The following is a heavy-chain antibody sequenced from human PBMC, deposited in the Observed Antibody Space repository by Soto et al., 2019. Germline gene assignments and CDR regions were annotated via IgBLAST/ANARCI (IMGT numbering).Heavy chain of an antibody. CDR3: ARGLGRSCSHGD. V-gene: IGHV3-66*01. D-gene: IGHD6-13*01. CDR1: GLTVSNSY. CDR2: IYNDGRT. J-gene: IGHJ4*02. Sequence: DVHLVESGGGLVQPGGSLRVSCAASGLTVSNSYMSWVRQAPGKGLEWVSVIYNDGRTYYADSVKGRFTFSRDNSKNTLYRQMNSLRAEDTAVYYCARGLGRSCSHGDWGQGTLALVSS.